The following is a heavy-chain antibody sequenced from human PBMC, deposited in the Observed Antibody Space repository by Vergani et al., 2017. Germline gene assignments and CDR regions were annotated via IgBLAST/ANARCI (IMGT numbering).Heavy chain of an antibody. D-gene: IGHD3-22*01. Sequence: QVQLQESGPGLVKPSQTLSLTCSVSGDSISSGVYYWNWIRQHPGKGLEWIGYIYSTGSTHHNPSLRRRINMSVDTSKNKFSLELNSVTAADTAMYYCARMGGYDEGDAFRIGYFDSWGPGILVTVSS. CDR2: IYSTGST. CDR3: ARMGGYDEGDAFRIGYFDS. CDR1: GDSISSGVYY. V-gene: IGHV4-31*03. J-gene: IGHJ4*02.